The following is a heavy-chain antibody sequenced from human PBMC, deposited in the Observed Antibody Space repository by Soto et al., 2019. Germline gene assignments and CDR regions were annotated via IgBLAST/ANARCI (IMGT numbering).Heavy chain of an antibody. CDR1: VVTFFSSF. Sequence: AESLRLSCVAYVVTFFSSFMCGIRQAPGKGLEWVANIKQDGSEKYYVDSVKGRFTISRDNAKNSLYLQMNSLRAEDTAVYYCANDIVYGMDVWGQGTTVTVSS. CDR3: ANDIVYGMDV. V-gene: IGHV3-7*01. D-gene: IGHD2-15*01. CDR2: IKQDGSEK. J-gene: IGHJ6*02.